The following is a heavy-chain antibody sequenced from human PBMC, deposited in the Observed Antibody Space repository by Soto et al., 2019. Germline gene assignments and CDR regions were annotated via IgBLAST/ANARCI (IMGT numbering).Heavy chain of an antibody. D-gene: IGHD5-18*01. J-gene: IGHJ4*02. V-gene: IGHV4-31*03. CDR2: IYYNGST. CDR3: ARLRGYTRGRPNYFEY. Sequence: QVQLQESGPGLVKPSQTLSLTCTVSGGSISIAGYYWTWIRQHPGTGLEWVGNIYYNGSTFYNPSLKSRLIISLDMSKNQFCLKLGSVTAADTAVYYCARLRGYTRGRPNYFEYWGQGTRVAVSS. CDR1: GGSISIAGYY.